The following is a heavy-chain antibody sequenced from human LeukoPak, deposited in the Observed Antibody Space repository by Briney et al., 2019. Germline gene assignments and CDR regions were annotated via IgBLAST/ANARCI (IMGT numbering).Heavy chain of an antibody. V-gene: IGHV3-23*01. CDR1: GFTFSSYA. CDR2: ISGSGGST. J-gene: IGHJ4*02. Sequence: GGSLRLPCAASGFTFSSYAMSWVRQAPGKGLEWVSAISGSGGSTYYADSVKGRFTISRDNSKNTLYLQMNSLRAEDTAVYYCAKDEEAAGTLGGYWGQGTLVTVSS. CDR3: AKDEEAAGTLGGY. D-gene: IGHD6-13*01.